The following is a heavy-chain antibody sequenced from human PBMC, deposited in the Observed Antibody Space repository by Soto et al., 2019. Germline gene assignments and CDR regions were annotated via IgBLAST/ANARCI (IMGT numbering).Heavy chain of an antibody. Sequence: PGGPLRLSYAASEVTFGTYAMSCVRQAPGKGLEWVSTISGGSTYYADSVKGRFTISRDNSKNTLYVQMNSLRAEDTALYYCATSITSKYTYAFDSWGQGTLVTVSS. D-gene: IGHD5-18*01. CDR2: ISGGST. CDR1: EVTFGTYA. V-gene: IGHV3-23*01. CDR3: ATSITSKYTYAFDS. J-gene: IGHJ4*02.